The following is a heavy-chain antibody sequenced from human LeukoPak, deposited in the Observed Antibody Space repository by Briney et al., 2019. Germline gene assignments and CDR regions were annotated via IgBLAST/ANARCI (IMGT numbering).Heavy chain of an antibody. D-gene: IGHD3-10*01. CDR2: IYYSGST. V-gene: IGHV4-59*01. J-gene: IGHJ6*02. CDR1: GGSISSYY. Sequence: PSETLSLTCTVSGGSISSYYWSWIRQPPGKGLEWIGYIYYSGSTNYNPSLKSRVTISVDTSKNQFSLKLSSVTAADTAVYYCARGPPYGSGSYYRYYYYGMDVWGQGTTVTVSS. CDR3: ARGPPYGSGSYYRYYYYGMDV.